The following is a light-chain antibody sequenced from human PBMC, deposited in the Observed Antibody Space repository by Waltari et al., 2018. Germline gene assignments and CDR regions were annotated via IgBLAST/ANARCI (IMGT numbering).Light chain of an antibody. Sequence: ETQITQSPSSFSASVADRVTTTCRASQGITNSLAWFQKKPGEAPRSLTYAASTLQSGVPSRFSGSGSRTDFTLTISSLQPEDSATYYCEQLKSYPLTFGGGTKVEI. V-gene: IGKV1-16*01. CDR2: AAS. J-gene: IGKJ4*01. CDR3: EQLKSYPLT. CDR1: QGITNS.